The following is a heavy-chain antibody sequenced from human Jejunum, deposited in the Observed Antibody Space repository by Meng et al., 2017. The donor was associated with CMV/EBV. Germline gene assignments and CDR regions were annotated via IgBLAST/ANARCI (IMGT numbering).Heavy chain of an antibody. V-gene: IGHV3-53*01. Sequence: FSDHCWRWVRQAPGKGLEGVAGLYTFGTTSYADSVKGRFTFSRDSSKNTLYLQMDSLRAEDTAVYYCARDPGLDWGSRAMPSFQYWGQGTLVTVSS. D-gene: IGHD2-2*01. CDR1: FSDHC. J-gene: IGHJ4*02. CDR2: LYTFGTT. CDR3: ARDPGLDWGSRAMPSFQY.